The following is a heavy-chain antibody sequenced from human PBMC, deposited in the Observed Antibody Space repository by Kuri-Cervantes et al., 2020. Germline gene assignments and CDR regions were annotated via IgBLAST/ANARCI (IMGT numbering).Heavy chain of an antibody. CDR3: ARDNFWSGYGYFDY. J-gene: IGHJ4*02. D-gene: IGHD3-3*01. CDR2: IDWDDDK. Sequence: SGPTLVKPTQTLTLTCTFSGFSLSTSGMCVSWVRQPPGKALEWLALIDWDDDKYYSTSLKTRLTISKDTSKNQVVPTMTNMDPVDTATYYCARDNFWSGYGYFDYWGQGTLVTVSS. CDR1: GFSLSTSGMC. V-gene: IGHV2-70*20.